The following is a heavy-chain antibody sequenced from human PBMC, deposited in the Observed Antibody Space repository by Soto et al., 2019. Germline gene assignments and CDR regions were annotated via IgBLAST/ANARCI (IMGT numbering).Heavy chain of an antibody. CDR2: ISGSGGNT. J-gene: IGHJ4*02. CDR1: GFTFSSYA. V-gene: IGHV3-23*01. CDR3: AKCAGSGWYPDY. D-gene: IGHD6-19*01. Sequence: EVQLLESAGGLVQPGGSLSLSCAASGFTFSSYAMRWVRQAPGKGLEWVSAISGSGGNTYYADSVKGRFTISRDKSKNTLSLQLNSLRAEDTAVYYCAKCAGSGWYPDYWGQGTLVTVSS.